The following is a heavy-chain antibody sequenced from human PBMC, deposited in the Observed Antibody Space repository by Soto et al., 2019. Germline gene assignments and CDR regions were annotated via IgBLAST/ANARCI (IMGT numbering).Heavy chain of an antibody. D-gene: IGHD2-8*01. CDR3: AKDTGYCTKGGCLSNWFDS. CDR1: GFTFSNYG. CDR2: ISYDGNNK. Sequence: QVQLVESGGGVVQPGRSLRLSCAASGFTFSNYGIHWVRQAPGKGLEWVAVISYDGNNKYYADSVEGRFTISRDNSKNTVYLQINRLRDEDTAMYYCAKDTGYCTKGGCLSNWFDSWGQGTLVTVSS. V-gene: IGHV3-30*18. J-gene: IGHJ5*01.